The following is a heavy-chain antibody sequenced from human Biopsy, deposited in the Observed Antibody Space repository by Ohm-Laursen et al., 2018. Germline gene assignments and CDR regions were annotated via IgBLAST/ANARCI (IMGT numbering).Heavy chain of an antibody. D-gene: IGHD1-26*01. CDR2: IYTSGSP. Sequence: GTLSLTCAVSGDSINNYYWSWIRQPAGKGLEWIVRIYTSGSPNYNLSLESRVTMSVDTSKNQFSLNLRSVTAADTAVYYCARGTGRYYVYGAFDIWGQGTVVTVSS. V-gene: IGHV4-4*07. CDR3: ARGTGRYYVYGAFDI. CDR1: GDSINNYY. J-gene: IGHJ3*02.